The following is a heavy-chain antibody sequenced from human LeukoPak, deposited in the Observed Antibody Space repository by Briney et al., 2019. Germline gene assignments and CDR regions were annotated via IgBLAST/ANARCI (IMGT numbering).Heavy chain of an antibody. V-gene: IGHV5-51*01. CDR1: GYSFTSYW. CDR3: ARPQRVVIMGDAFDI. D-gene: IGHD3-3*01. J-gene: IGHJ3*02. Sequence: GESLKISCKDSGYSFTSYWIAWVRQRPGKGLEWMGIIYPGDSDTRYSPPFQGQVTISADKSISTAYLQWSSLKASDTAMYYCARPQRVVIMGDAFDIWGQGTMVTVSS. CDR2: IYPGDSDT.